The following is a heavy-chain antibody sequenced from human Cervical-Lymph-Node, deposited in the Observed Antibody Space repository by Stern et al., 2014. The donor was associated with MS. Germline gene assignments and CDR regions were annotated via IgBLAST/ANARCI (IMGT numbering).Heavy chain of an antibody. Sequence: VQLVQSGSELKKPGASVKVSCKASGYTFTSYAMNWVRQAPGQGLEWMGWINTNTGNPTYAQGFTGRFVFSLDTSVSTAYLQISSLKAEDTAVYYCARDLSKVLHPQDYGSVRDGYDYWGQGTLVTVSS. CDR3: ARDLSKVLHPQDYGSVRDGYDY. J-gene: IGHJ4*02. D-gene: IGHD5-24*01. CDR1: GYTFTSYA. V-gene: IGHV7-4-1*02. CDR2: INTNTGNP.